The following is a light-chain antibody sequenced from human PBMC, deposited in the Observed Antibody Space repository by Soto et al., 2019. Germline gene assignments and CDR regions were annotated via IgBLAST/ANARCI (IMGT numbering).Light chain of an antibody. CDR3: QQYNSYWT. CDR2: TAS. Sequence: DIQMTQSPSTLSASVGDRVTITCRASQSISDWLAWYQQKPGKAPSLLIYTASNLESGVPSRFSGSGSGTEFTLTISSLQPDDFATYYRQQYNSYWTFGQGTKVDIK. CDR1: QSISDW. J-gene: IGKJ1*01. V-gene: IGKV1-5*03.